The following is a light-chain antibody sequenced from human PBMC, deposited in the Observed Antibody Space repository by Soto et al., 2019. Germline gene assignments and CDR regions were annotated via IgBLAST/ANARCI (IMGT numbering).Light chain of an antibody. J-gene: IGKJ4*01. CDR3: HQYYSPPTT. Sequence: RITQNRRASQSISNNLAWYQQKPGQAPRLLIYGASTRATGIPVRFSGSGSGPDFTLAIDRLEPEDFAVYYWHQYYSPPTTFGGGTKVDIK. V-gene: IGKV3-20*01. CDR1: QSISNN. CDR2: GAS.